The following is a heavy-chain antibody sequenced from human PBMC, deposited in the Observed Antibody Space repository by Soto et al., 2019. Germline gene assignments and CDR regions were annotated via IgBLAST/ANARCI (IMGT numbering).Heavy chain of an antibody. CDR1: GFTLSSYA. D-gene: IGHD3-16*02. CDR3: AKDPLVWGHKYYDYIWGSYRSFAFDI. V-gene: IGHV3-23*01. Sequence: PGGSLGLSCAASGFTLSSYAMSWVRQAPGKGLEWVSAISGSGGSTYYADSVKGRFTISRDNSKNTLYLQMNSLRAEDTAVYYCAKDPLVWGHKYYDYIWGSYRSFAFDIWGQGTMVTVSS. J-gene: IGHJ3*02. CDR2: ISGSGGST.